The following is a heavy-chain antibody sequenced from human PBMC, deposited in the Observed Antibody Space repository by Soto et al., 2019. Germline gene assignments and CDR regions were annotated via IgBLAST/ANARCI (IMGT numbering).Heavy chain of an antibody. V-gene: IGHV4-61*01. CDR3: ATGVTIFQH. CDR2: IYYTGST. D-gene: IGHD3-10*01. J-gene: IGHJ1*01. CDR1: RGYLNSGTQD. Sequence: PSETLSLTCNDSRGYLNSGTQDWSWIRQPQGKGLEWIGYIYYTGSTNYNPSLKSRVTISVDTSKNQFSLKLNSVTASDSAVYYCATGVTIFQHWGQVTLVTVS.